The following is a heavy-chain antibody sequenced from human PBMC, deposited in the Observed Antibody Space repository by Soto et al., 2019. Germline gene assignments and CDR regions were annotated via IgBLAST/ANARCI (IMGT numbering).Heavy chain of an antibody. J-gene: IGHJ4*02. CDR1: GYTFTSYD. D-gene: IGHD2-15*01. CDR3: ARGIARLGDLVAASDFDY. CDR2: MNPNSGNT. V-gene: IGHV1-8*02. Sequence: ASVKVSCKASGYTFTSYDINWVRQATGQGLEWMGWMNPNSGNTGYAQKFQGRVTMTRNTSISTAYMELSSLRSEDTAVYYCARGIARLGDLVAASDFDYWGQGTLVTVSS.